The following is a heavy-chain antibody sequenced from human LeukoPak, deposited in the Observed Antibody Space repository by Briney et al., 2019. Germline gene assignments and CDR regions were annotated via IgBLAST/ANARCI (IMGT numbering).Heavy chain of an antibody. J-gene: IGHJ4*02. CDR1: GFTFSNAW. D-gene: IGHD3-16*02. CDR3: AKCVLSSPFDY. CDR2: IKSKTDGGTT. Sequence: GGSLRLSCAASGFTFSNAWMSWVRQAPGKGLEWVGRIKSKTDGGTTDYAAPVKGRFTISRDDSKNTLYLQMNSLRAEDTAVYYCAKCVLSSPFDYWGQGTLVTVSS. V-gene: IGHV3-15*01.